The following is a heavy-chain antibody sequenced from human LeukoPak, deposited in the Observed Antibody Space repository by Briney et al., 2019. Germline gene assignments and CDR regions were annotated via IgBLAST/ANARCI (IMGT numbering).Heavy chain of an antibody. D-gene: IGHD6-13*01. J-gene: IGHJ4*02. Sequence: ASVKVSCKASGYTFTSYGISWVRQAPGQGLEWMGWISAYNGNTNYAQKLQGRVTMTTDTSTSTAYMELRSLRFDDTAVYYCARDEIGVGSSSYPYWGQGTLVTVSS. CDR3: ARDEIGVGSSSYPY. CDR2: ISAYNGNT. V-gene: IGHV1-18*01. CDR1: GYTFTSYG.